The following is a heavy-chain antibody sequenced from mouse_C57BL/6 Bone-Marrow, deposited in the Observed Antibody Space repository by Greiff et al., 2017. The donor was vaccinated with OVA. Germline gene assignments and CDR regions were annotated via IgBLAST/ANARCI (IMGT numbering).Heavy chain of an antibody. CDR2: IDPENGDT. CDR3: TTGWACFAY. J-gene: IGHJ3*01. V-gene: IGHV14-4*01. CDR1: GFNIKDDY. Sequence: VQLQQSGAELVRPGASVKLSCTASGFNIKDDYMHWVKQRPEQGLEWIGWIDPENGDTEYASKFQGKATITADTSSNTAYLQLSSLTSEDTAVYYCTTGWACFAYWGQGTLVTVSA.